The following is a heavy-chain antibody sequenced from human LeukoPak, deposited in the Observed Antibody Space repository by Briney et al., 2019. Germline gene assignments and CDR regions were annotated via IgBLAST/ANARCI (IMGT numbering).Heavy chain of an antibody. V-gene: IGHV3-23*01. CDR2: ISGSGGST. D-gene: IGHD3-22*01. J-gene: IGHJ3*02. Sequence: PGGSLRLSCAASGFTFSSYAMSWVRQAPGKGLEWVSAISGSGGSTYYADSVKGRFTISRDNSKNTLYLQMNSLRAEDTAVYYCAKGTYYYDSSGLDAFDIWGQGTMVTVSS. CDR3: AKGTYYYDSSGLDAFDI. CDR1: GFTFSSYA.